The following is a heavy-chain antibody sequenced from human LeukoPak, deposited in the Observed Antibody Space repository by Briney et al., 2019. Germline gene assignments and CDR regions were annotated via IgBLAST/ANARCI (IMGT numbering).Heavy chain of an antibody. Sequence: QPGGSLRLSCAASGFTFSSYAMSWVRQAPGKGLEWVSAISGSGGSTYYADSVKGRFTISRDNSKNTLYLQMNSLRAEDTAVYYCAKDQAYYYDSSGVNYFDYWGQGTLVTVSS. CDR3: AKDQAYYYDSSGVNYFDY. V-gene: IGHV3-23*01. D-gene: IGHD3-22*01. CDR2: ISGSGGST. J-gene: IGHJ4*02. CDR1: GFTFSSYA.